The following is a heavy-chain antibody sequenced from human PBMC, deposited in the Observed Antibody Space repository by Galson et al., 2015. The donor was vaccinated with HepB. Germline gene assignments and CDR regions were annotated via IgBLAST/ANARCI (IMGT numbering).Heavy chain of an antibody. CDR3: ARGRNEGYQLLPSYYYYGMDV. J-gene: IGHJ6*02. CDR1: GFTFSSYA. Sequence: SLRLSCAASGFTFSSYAMHWVRQAPGKGLEWVAVISYDGSNKYYADSVKGRFTISRDNSKNTLYLQMNSLRAEDTAVYYCARGRNEGYQLLPSYYYYGMDVWGQGTTVTVSS. V-gene: IGHV3-30-3*01. CDR2: ISYDGSNK. D-gene: IGHD2-2*01.